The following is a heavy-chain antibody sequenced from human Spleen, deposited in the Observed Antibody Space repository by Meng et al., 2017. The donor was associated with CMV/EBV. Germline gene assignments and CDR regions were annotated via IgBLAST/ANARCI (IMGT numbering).Heavy chain of an antibody. CDR3: AIGDYGPLDY. V-gene: IGHV1-2*02. CDR1: GYTFTGYY. Sequence: QVQLVQSRAEVKKPGASVKVSCKASGYTFTGYYMQWVRQAPGQGLEWMGWIDPDTGGTSHAQKFQGRVTMNSDTSIKTGCMELSRLTSDDTAVYYCAIGDYGPLDYWGQGTLVTVSS. J-gene: IGHJ4*02. D-gene: IGHD4-17*01. CDR2: IDPDTGGT.